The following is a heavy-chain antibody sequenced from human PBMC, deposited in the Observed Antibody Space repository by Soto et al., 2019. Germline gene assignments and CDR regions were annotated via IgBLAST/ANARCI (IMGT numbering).Heavy chain of an antibody. CDR2: ISYDGSNA. J-gene: IGHJ6*01. Sequence: QVQLVESGGGVVQPGRSLRLSCAASGFTFSSYGMHWVRQAPGKGLEWVALISYDGSNAYYADSVKGRFTISRDDSKNTLYLQMNSLRAEDTAVYYCAKVRTLTTQYYYYGMDVWGQGTTVTVSS. D-gene: IGHD1-1*01. V-gene: IGHV3-30*18. CDR1: GFTFSSYG. CDR3: AKVRTLTTQYYYYGMDV.